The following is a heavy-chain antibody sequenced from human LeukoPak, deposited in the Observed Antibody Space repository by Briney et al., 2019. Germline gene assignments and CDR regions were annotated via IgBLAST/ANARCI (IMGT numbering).Heavy chain of an antibody. D-gene: IGHD1/OR15-1a*01. CDR1: GFTFSSCA. J-gene: IGHJ4*02. CDR2: ISGGGGGTT. CDR3: AKGRAGGWNSGDC. Sequence: GGSLRLSCAASGFTFSSCAMIWVRQAPGKGMEWVSAISGGGGGTTYSADSGKGRFTISGDNSKNTVYRQTHSLRAEDTAIYYCAKGRAGGWNSGDCWGRGTLVTASS. V-gene: IGHV3-23*01.